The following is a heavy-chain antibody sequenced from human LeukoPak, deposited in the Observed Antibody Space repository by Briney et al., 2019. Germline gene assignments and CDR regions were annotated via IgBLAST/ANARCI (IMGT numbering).Heavy chain of an antibody. Sequence: PSETLSLTCTVSGYSISSGYYWGWIRQPPGKGLEWIGSIYHSGSTYYNPSLKSRVTISVDTSKNQFSLKLSSVTAADTAVYYCARALYSGDFWSGHYYWFDPWGQGTLVTVSS. D-gene: IGHD3-3*01. CDR1: GYSISSGYY. CDR3: ARALYSGDFWSGHYYWFDP. J-gene: IGHJ5*02. V-gene: IGHV4-38-2*02. CDR2: IYHSGST.